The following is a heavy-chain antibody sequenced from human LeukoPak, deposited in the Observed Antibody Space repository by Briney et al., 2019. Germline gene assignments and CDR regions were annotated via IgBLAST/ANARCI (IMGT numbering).Heavy chain of an antibody. J-gene: IGHJ4*02. V-gene: IGHV4-59*01. CDR1: GGSISSYY. CDR3: ARAGGYSYGWAY. CDR2: IYYSGST. Sequence: SETLSLTCTVSGGSISSYYWSWIRQPPGKGLEWIGYIYYSGSTNYNPSLKSRVTISVDTSKNQFSLKLSSVTAADTAVYYCARAGGYSYGWAYWGQGTLVTVSS. D-gene: IGHD5-18*01.